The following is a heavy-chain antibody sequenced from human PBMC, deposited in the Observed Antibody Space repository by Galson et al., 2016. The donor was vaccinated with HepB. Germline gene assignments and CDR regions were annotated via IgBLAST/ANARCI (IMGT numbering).Heavy chain of an antibody. CDR3: ARDPPYSVKGREFYFDL. D-gene: IGHD3-10*01. Sequence: TLSLTCTVSGGSLSNASHYWSWIRQPAGKGLEWIGRIYTSGRTDYNPSLKSRVIISGDTSKNHFSLNLSSVTAADTAVYYCARDPPYSVKGREFYFDLWGRGTLVAASS. V-gene: IGHV4-61*02. CDR1: GGSLSNASHY. CDR2: IYTSGRT. J-gene: IGHJ2*01.